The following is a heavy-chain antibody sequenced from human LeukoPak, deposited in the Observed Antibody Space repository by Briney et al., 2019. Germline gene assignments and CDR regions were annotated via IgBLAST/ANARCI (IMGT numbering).Heavy chain of an antibody. J-gene: IGHJ4*02. CDR3: ARSGGAYKPFDL. CDR1: GFTFSSYW. V-gene: IGHV3-7*05. Sequence: GGSLRLSCAASGFTFSSYWMSWVRQVPGKGLEWVANIRHDATEKYYVDSVKGRFTISRDNAKNSLYLQMNSLRAEETAVYYCARSGGAYKPFDLWGQGTLVTVSS. D-gene: IGHD2-15*01. CDR2: IRHDATEK.